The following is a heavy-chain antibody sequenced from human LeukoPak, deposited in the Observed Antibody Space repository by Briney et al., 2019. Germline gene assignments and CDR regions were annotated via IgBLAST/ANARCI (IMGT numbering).Heavy chain of an antibody. CDR1: GGTFSSYA. CDR3: ARGLPVGFLGVSLNWFDP. Sequence: SVKVSCKASGGTFSSYAISWVRQAPGQGLGWMGGIIPIFGTANYAQKFQGGVTITTDESTSTAYMELSSLRSEDTAVYYCARGLPVGFLGVSLNWFDPWGQGTLVTVSS. D-gene: IGHD3-10*01. V-gene: IGHV1-69*05. J-gene: IGHJ5*02. CDR2: IIPIFGTA.